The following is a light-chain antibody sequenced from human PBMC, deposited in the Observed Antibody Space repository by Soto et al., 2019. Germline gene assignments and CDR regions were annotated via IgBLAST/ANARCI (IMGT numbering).Light chain of an antibody. CDR2: HAS. CDR3: QQLRMYPST. Sequence: DIQLTQSPASLSASVGDRVTISCQASQDISNSINWFQHRPGKAPRLLIFHASTLDTGVPSRFSGSGSGTDFTFTITSLQAEDFATYYCQQLRMYPSTFGGGT. J-gene: IGKJ4*01. V-gene: IGKV1-33*01. CDR1: QDISNS.